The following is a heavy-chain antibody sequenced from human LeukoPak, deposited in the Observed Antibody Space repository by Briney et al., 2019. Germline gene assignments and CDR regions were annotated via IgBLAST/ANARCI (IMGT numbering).Heavy chain of an antibody. CDR1: GFTFDDYT. J-gene: IGHJ4*02. CDR2: ISWDGGST. Sequence: GGSLRLSCAASGFTFDDYTMHWVRQAPGKGLEWVSLISWDGGSTYYADSVKGRFTISRDNSKNSLYLQMNSLRTEDTALYYCAKAIHGGYSGSYYFDYWGQGTLVTVSS. D-gene: IGHD5-12*01. V-gene: IGHV3-43*01. CDR3: AKAIHGGYSGSYYFDY.